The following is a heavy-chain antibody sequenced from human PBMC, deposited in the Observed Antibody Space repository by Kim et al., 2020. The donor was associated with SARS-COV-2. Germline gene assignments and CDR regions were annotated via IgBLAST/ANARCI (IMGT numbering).Heavy chain of an antibody. CDR3: ARGSPPGYYGSGSYCIY. D-gene: IGHD3-10*01. V-gene: IGHV3-21*01. J-gene: IGHJ4*02. Sequence: VKGRLTISRDNAKNSLYLQMNGLRAEDTAVYYCARGSPPGYYGSGSYCIYWGQGTLVTVSS.